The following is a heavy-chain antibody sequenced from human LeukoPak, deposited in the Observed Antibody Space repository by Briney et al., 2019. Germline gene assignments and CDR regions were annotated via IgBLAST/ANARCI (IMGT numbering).Heavy chain of an antibody. CDR2: IWYDGSNK. V-gene: IGHV3-33*06. D-gene: IGHD3-10*01. CDR1: GFTFSSYG. J-gene: IGHJ6*02. Sequence: GGSLRLSCAASGFTFSSYGMHWVRQAPGKGLEWVAVIWYDGSNKYYADSVKGRFTISRDNSKNTLYLQMNSLRAEDTAVYYCAKVMVRGVRYYYYGMDVWGQGTTVTVSS. CDR3: AKVMVRGVRYYYYGMDV.